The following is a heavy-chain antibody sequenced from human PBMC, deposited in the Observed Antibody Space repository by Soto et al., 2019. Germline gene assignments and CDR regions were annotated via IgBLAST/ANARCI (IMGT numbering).Heavy chain of an antibody. CDR2: IYYSGST. D-gene: IGHD1-1*01. CDR1: GGSISSGGYY. J-gene: IGHJ5*02. V-gene: IGHV4-31*03. Sequence: QVQLQESGPGLVKPSQTLSLTCTVSGGSISSGGYYWSWIRQHPGKGLEWIGYIYYSGSTYYNPSLKSRVTTSVDTSKNQFSLKLSSVTAADTAVYYCAREKGGVQRDNWFDPWGQGTLVTVSS. CDR3: AREKGGVQRDNWFDP.